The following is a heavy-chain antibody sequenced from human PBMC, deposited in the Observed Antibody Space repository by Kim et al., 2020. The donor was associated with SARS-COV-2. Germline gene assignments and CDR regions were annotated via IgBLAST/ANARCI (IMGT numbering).Heavy chain of an antibody. J-gene: IGHJ6*02. CDR2: ISYDGSNK. Sequence: GGSLRLSCAASGFTFSSYAIHCVRQAPGKGLEWVSVISYDGSNKYYADSVKGRFTISRDNSKNTLYLQMNSLRAEDTAVYYCARASRGGYYYGMDVWGQGTTVTVSS. CDR3: ARASRGGYYYGMDV. D-gene: IGHD3-10*01. CDR1: GFTFSSYA. V-gene: IGHV3-30-3*01.